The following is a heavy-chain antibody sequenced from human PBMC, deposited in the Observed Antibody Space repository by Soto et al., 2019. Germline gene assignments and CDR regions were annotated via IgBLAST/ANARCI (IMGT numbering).Heavy chain of an antibody. CDR1: GFTVSSNY. D-gene: IGHD3-10*01. J-gene: IGHJ3*02. CDR3: AKAVVRGVIRDDAFDI. V-gene: IGHV3-23*01. CDR2: ISGSGGST. Sequence: PGGSLILSCAASGFTVSSNYMSWVRQAPGKGLEWVSAISGSGGSTYYADSVKGRFTISRDNSKNTLYLQMNSLRAEDTAVYYCAKAVVRGVIRDDAFDIWGQGTMVTVSS.